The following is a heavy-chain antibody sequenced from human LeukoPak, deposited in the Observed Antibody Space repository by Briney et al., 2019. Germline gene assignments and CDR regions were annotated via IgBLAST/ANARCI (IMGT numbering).Heavy chain of an antibody. CDR3: AKVLGHYYGSGSRAPYYFDY. V-gene: IGHV3-23*01. D-gene: IGHD3-10*01. J-gene: IGHJ4*02. CDR2: ISGSGGST. CDR1: GFTFSSYA. Sequence: GGSLRLSCAASGFTFSSYAMSWVRQAPGKGLEWVSAISGSGGSTYYADSVKGWFTISRDNSKNTLCLQMNSLRAEDTAVYYCAKVLGHYYGSGSRAPYYFDYWGQGTLVTVSS.